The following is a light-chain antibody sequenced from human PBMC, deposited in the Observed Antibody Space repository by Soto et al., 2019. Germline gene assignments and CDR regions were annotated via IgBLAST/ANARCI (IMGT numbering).Light chain of an antibody. Sequence: DIQMTQSPSTLSASVGDRVAITCRASQSIDSWLAWYQHKPGKAPKLLIFKASTLETGVPSRFSGSGSETEFTLPISSLQPEDFATYYCQQYNSYSTFGQGTRLEIK. CDR1: QSIDSW. J-gene: IGKJ5*01. V-gene: IGKV1-5*03. CDR3: QQYNSYST. CDR2: KAS.